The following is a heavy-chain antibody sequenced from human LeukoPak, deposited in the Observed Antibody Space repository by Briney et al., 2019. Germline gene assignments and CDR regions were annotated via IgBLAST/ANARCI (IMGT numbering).Heavy chain of an antibody. CDR1: GYIFTTYG. CDR3: SRDRDASLAY. D-gene: IGHD6-6*01. V-gene: IGHV1-18*01. CDR2: ISAFNGQT. J-gene: IGHJ4*02. Sequence: ASVTVSCKASGYIFTTYGINWVRQAPGQRPEWMGWISAFNGQTDYAQKFQDRITMTTDTSTSTAYMELRSLISDDTAVYFCSRDRDASLAYWGQGTLVTVSS.